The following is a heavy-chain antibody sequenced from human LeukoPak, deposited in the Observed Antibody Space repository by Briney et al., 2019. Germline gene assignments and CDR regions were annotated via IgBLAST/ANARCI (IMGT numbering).Heavy chain of an antibody. CDR3: ARPPGYYDSSGYDY. V-gene: IGHV3-23*01. D-gene: IGHD3-22*01. J-gene: IGHJ4*02. Sequence: PGGSLRLSCAASGFTFSSYAMDWVRQAPGKGLEWVSAISSGGGTTYYADSVKGRFTVSRDNSKNSLYLQMNSLRAEDTAVYYCARPPGYYDSSGYDYWGQGTLVTVSS. CDR1: GFTFSSYA. CDR2: ISSGGGTT.